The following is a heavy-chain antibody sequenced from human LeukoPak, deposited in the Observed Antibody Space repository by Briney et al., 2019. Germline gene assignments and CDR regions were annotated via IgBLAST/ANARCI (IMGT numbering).Heavy chain of an antibody. CDR3: PREVERFGMNWYFDL. J-gene: IGHJ2*01. CDR1: GGSISGTTYY. D-gene: IGHD3-10*01. V-gene: IGHV4-39*07. CDR2: IYYSGST. Sequence: PSETLSLTCTVSGGSISGTTYYWGWIRQPPGKGLEWIGSIYYSGSTYYNPSLKSRVTISVDTSNNQFSLKLKSITAADTAVYYCPREVERFGMNWYFDLWGRGTLVTVSS.